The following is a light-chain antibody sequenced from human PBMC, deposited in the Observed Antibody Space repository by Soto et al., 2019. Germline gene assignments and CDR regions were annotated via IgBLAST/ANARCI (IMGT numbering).Light chain of an antibody. CDR1: QSISSW. Sequence: DIQVTQSPSTLSASVGDRGTFTCRASQSISSWLAWYQQKPGKAPKLLLYDASTLQSGVPSRFSGSGSGTDFTLTISRLHPDDFATYYCQQYNTYPWTFGQGTKVDIK. J-gene: IGKJ1*01. CDR2: DAS. CDR3: QQYNTYPWT. V-gene: IGKV1-5*01.